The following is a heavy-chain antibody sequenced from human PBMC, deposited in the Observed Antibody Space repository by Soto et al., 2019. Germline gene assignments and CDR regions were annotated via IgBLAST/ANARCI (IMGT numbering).Heavy chain of an antibody. V-gene: IGHV3-30*18. J-gene: IGHJ4*01. D-gene: IGHD3-3*01. CDR3: AKGSGSDFWSGYYF. CDR2: ISYDGRNK. CDR1: GFTFSSYV. Sequence: PGGSLRLSCAASGFTFSSYVMHWVRQAPGKGLEWVAVISYDGRNKYYADSVKGRFTISRDNSKNTLYLQMDSLRAEDTAVYYCAKGSGSDFWSGYYFWGHGTLVTVSS.